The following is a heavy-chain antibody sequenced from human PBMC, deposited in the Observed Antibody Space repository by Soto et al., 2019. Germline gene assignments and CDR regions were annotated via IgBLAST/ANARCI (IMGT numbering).Heavy chain of an antibody. CDR1: GGSVSSGSYY. CDR2: IYYSGST. D-gene: IGHD3-10*01. Sequence: QVQLQESGPGLVKPSETLSLTCTVSGGSVSSGSYYWSWIRPPPGKGLEWIGYIYYSGSTNYNPSLKSPVTTSVDTSKNQFSLKLSSVTAADTAVYSCARPLLWFGELWDYWGQGTLVTASS. V-gene: IGHV4-61*01. CDR3: ARPLLWFGELWDY. J-gene: IGHJ4*02.